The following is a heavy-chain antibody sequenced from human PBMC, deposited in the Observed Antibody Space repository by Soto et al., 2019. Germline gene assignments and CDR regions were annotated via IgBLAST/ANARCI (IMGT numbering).Heavy chain of an antibody. Sequence: QVQLVQSGAEVKKPGASVKVSCKASGYTFTSYYMHWVRQAPGQGLAWMGIINPSGGSTSYAQKFQGRVTMTRDTSTSTVYMELSSLRSEDTAVYYCARDAQWRETYYGMDVWGQGTTVTVSS. CDR3: ARDAQWRETYYGMDV. CDR2: INPSGGST. J-gene: IGHJ6*02. D-gene: IGHD6-19*01. V-gene: IGHV1-46*01. CDR1: GYTFTSYY.